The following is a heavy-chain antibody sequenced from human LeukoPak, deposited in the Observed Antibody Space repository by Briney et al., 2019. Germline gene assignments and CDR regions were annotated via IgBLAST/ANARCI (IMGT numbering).Heavy chain of an antibody. V-gene: IGHV4-39*07. CDR2: IYYSGNT. J-gene: IGHJ6*03. CDR1: GGSISSSSFY. Sequence: SETLSLTCSVSGGSISSSSFYWGWIRQPPGKGLEWIGSIYYSGNTYYNTSLTSRVTMFVDTSNNQFSLKLTSVTAADTAVYYCAREVCSSTSCYLFSYYYYYMDVWGKGTTVTVSS. CDR3: AREVCSSTSCYLFSYYYYYMDV. D-gene: IGHD2-2*01.